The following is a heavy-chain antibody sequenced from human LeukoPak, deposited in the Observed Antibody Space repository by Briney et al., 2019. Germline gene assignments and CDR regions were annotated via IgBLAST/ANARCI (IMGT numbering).Heavy chain of an antibody. CDR2: IYYSGST. V-gene: IGHV4-39*01. Sequence: PSETLSLTCTVSGGSISSSNYYWGWIRQPPGMGLEWIGTIYYSGSTFYNPSLKSRVTISIDTSKNQFSLKLNSVTAADTAVYFCARLWLGTHRRFDYWGQGTLVTVSS. J-gene: IGHJ4*02. CDR3: ARLWLGTHRRFDY. D-gene: IGHD6-19*01. CDR1: GGSISSSNYY.